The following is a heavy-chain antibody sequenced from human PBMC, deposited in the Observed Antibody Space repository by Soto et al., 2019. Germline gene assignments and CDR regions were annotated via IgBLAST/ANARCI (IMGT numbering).Heavy chain of an antibody. V-gene: IGHV3-30*18. CDR3: AKDRYSGTYPTAFAY. J-gene: IGHJ4*02. CDR2: ISYDGGNE. D-gene: IGHD1-26*01. CDR1: GFTFSSYG. Sequence: QVQLVQSGGGVVQPGRSLRLSCAGSGFTFSSYGIHWVRQAPGKGLEWVALISYDGGNEKYTESVKDRFTISRDDSHNVAYLQMSSRRTEDTEMYCCAKDRYSGTYPTAFAYWGQGGLVTVSS.